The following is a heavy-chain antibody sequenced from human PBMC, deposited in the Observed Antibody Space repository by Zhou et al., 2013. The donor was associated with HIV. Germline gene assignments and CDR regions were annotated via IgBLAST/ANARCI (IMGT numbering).Heavy chain of an antibody. CDR2: INPNSGGT. J-gene: IGHJ5*02. D-gene: IGHD4-4*01. CDR3: AREATPTTVDNWFDP. CDR1: GYTFTGYY. Sequence: QVQLLQSGAEVKPPGASVKVSCKASGYTFTGYYMHWVRQAPGQGLEWMGWINPNSGGTNYAQKFQGRVTMTRDTSIRTAYMELSRLRSDDTAVYYCAREATPTTVDNWFDPWGQGTLVTVSS. V-gene: IGHV1-2*02.